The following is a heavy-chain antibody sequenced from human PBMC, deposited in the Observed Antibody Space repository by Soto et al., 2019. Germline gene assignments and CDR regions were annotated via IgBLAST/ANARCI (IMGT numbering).Heavy chain of an antibody. CDR1: GGSISSYY. CDR2: IYYSGST. V-gene: IGHV4-59*01. J-gene: IGHJ4*02. Sequence: SETLSLTCTVSGGSISSYYWSWIRQPPGKGLEWIGYIYYSGSTNYNPSLKSRVTISVDTSKNQFSLKLSSVTAADTAVYYCARFLGYSSSWRYFDYWGQGTLVTVSS. D-gene: IGHD6-13*01. CDR3: ARFLGYSSSWRYFDY.